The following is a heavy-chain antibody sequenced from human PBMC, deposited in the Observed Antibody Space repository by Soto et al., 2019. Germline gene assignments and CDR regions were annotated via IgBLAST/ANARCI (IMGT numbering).Heavy chain of an antibody. V-gene: IGHV3-15*01. CDR2: LKSKTDGGTT. J-gene: IGHJ3*02. CDR3: TTEWGAAYCGSTSCYDDAFDI. D-gene: IGHD2-2*01. Sequence: PGGSLRLSCAASGFTFSNAWMSWVRQAPGKGLEWVGRLKSKTDGGTTDYAAPVKCRFTISIDDSKNTLYLQMNSLRAEDTGVYYCTTEWGAAYCGSTSCYDDAFDIWRQVRMGTVAS. CDR1: GFTFSNAW.